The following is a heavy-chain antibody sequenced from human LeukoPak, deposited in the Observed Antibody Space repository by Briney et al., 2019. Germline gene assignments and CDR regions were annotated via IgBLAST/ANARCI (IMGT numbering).Heavy chain of an antibody. J-gene: IGHJ4*02. CDR1: GFTFNNYE. D-gene: IGHD6-19*01. CDR2: IISSGSIR. CDR3: ARQAYGSGWF. V-gene: IGHV3-48*03. Sequence: GGSLRLSCVASGFTFNNYEMSWVRQAPGKGLEWVSYIISSGSIRYYSDSVKGRFTISRDNAKNSLSLQMDTLRVEDTGFYYCARQAYGSGWFWGQGIMVIVSS.